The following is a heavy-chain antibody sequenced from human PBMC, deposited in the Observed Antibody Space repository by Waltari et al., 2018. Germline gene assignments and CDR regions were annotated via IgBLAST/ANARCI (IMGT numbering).Heavy chain of an antibody. Sequence: QVQLQQWGAGLLKPSETLSLTCAVYGGSFSGYYWSWIRQPPGKGLEWIGEINHSGSTNYNPSLRSRVTISVDTSKNQFSLKLSSVTAADTAVYYCARGSSSWYSGGMDVWGQGTTVIVSS. J-gene: IGHJ6*02. CDR3: ARGSSSWYSGGMDV. CDR2: INHSGST. CDR1: GGSFSGYY. D-gene: IGHD6-13*01. V-gene: IGHV4-34*01.